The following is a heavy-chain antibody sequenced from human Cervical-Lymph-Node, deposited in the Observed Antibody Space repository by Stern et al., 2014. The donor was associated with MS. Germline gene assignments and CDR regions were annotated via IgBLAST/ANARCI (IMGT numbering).Heavy chain of an antibody. CDR1: GYTFTSYA. J-gene: IGHJ6*02. Sequence: QMQLVQSGSELKKPGASVKVSCKASGYTFTSYAMNWVRQAPGQGLEWMGWSNTNTGNPTYAQGFTGRFVFFLDTPSSTAYFAISSLKAEDAAVYYCARAELLYCYYAIDVWGQGTTVTVSS. CDR2: SNTNTGNP. V-gene: IGHV7-4-1*02. D-gene: IGHD2-15*01. CDR3: ARAELLYCYYAIDV.